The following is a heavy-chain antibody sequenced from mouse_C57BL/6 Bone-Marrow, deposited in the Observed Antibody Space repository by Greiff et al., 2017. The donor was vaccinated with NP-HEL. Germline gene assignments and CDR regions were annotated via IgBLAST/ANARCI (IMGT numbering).Heavy chain of an antibody. Sequence: QVQLQQSGAELARPGASVKLSCKASGYTFTSYGISWVKQRTGQGLEWIGEIYPRSGNTYYNEKFKGKATLTADKSSSTAYMALRSLTSEDSAVYFCARWGLRRDWYFDVWGTGTTVTVSS. D-gene: IGHD2-4*01. J-gene: IGHJ1*03. CDR3: ARWGLRRDWYFDV. CDR2: IYPRSGNT. CDR1: GYTFTSYG. V-gene: IGHV1-81*01.